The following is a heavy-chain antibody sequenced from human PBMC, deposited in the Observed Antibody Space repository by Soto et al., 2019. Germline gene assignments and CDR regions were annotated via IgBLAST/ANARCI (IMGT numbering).Heavy chain of an antibody. CDR1: GFTFSNYA. V-gene: IGHV3-23*01. CDR2: ITPTGVT. D-gene: IGHD6-19*01. CDR3: ARTEQFNSQSSGWANRFDC. J-gene: IGHJ4*02. Sequence: EMQLLESGGGLVQPGGSLRLFCAASGFTFSNYAMTWVRQAPGEGLEWVSTITPTGVTYYGDTVKGRLTISRDNSKSTLFMQMNSLIAEDTAIYYCARTEQFNSQSSGWANRFDCWGQGTLVTVSS.